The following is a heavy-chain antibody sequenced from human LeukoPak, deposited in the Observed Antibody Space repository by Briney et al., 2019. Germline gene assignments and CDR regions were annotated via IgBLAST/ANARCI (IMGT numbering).Heavy chain of an antibody. Sequence: PSETLSLTCTVSGGSISSYYWSWIRQPPGKGLEWIGYIYYSGSTNYNPSLKSRVTISVDTSKNQFSLKLSSVTAADTAVYYCARGLMGGRARYFDYWGQGTLVTVSS. CDR1: GGSISSYY. CDR2: IYYSGST. J-gene: IGHJ4*02. CDR3: ARGLMGGRARYFDY. V-gene: IGHV4-59*12. D-gene: IGHD6-6*01.